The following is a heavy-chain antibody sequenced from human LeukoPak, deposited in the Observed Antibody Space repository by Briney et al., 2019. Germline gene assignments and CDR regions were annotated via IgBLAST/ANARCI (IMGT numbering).Heavy chain of an antibody. CDR1: GFTFSSYA. CDR2: ISYDGSNK. V-gene: IGHV3-30*04. J-gene: IGHJ3*01. D-gene: IGHD5-12*01. Sequence: GGSLRLSCAASGFTFSSYAMHWVRQAPGKGLEWVAVISYDGSNKYYADSVKGRFTISRDNSKNTLYLQMNSLRAEDTAVYYCARDESGYGGLDYWGQGTMVTLSS. CDR3: ARDESGYGGLDY.